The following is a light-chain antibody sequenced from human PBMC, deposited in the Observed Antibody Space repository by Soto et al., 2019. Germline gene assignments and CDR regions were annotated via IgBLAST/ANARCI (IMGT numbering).Light chain of an antibody. J-gene: IGKJ1*01. CDR3: QHYNDRPPWT. V-gene: IGKV3-15*01. CDR2: GAS. Sequence: EIVMTQSPATLSVSPGERATLSCRASQSVSSNLAWFQQKPGRAPRLLIFGASTRATDIPARFSGSGSGTEFTLTISTLQSEDFAVYYCQHYNDRPPWTFGQGTKVDIK. CDR1: QSVSSN.